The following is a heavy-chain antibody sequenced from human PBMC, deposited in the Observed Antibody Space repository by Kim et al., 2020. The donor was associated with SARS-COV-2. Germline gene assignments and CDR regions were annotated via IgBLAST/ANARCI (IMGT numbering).Heavy chain of an antibody. Sequence: TSSTPTLKSRVTISGGTSKHQFSLKLSSVTAADTAVYYCAREYPKRRFDPWGQGTLVTVSS. CDR3: AREYPKRRFDP. CDR2: T. J-gene: IGHJ5*02. D-gene: IGHD6-6*01. V-gene: IGHV4-34*01.